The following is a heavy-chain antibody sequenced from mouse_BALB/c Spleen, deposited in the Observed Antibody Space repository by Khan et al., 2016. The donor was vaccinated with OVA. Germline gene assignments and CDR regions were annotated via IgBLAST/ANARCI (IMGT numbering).Heavy chain of an antibody. CDR2: ISYSGVT. CDR3: ARGNYSGYYFDY. D-gene: IGHD1-1*01. Sequence: QLQESGPGLVKPSQSLSLTCTVTGYSITSGYAWNWIRQFPGNKLEWMGYISYSGVTSYTPYLKSRISFTLDTSKNQFFLQLNSVTTEDTATYYCARGNYSGYYFDYWGQGTTLTVSS. V-gene: IGHV3-2*02. J-gene: IGHJ2*01. CDR1: GYSITSGYA.